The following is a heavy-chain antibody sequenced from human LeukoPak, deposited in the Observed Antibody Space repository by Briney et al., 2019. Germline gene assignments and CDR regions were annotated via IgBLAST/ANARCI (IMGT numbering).Heavy chain of an antibody. CDR3: ARSPRGYDTYYFDY. V-gene: IGHV1-69*13. Sequence: GASVKVSCKASGGTFSSYAISWVRQAPGQGLEWMGGIIPIFGTANYAQKFQGRVTITADESTSTAYMELSSLRSEDTAVYYCARSPRGYDTYYFDYWGQGTLVTVSS. J-gene: IGHJ4*02. D-gene: IGHD5-12*01. CDR2: IIPIFGTA. CDR1: GGTFSSYA.